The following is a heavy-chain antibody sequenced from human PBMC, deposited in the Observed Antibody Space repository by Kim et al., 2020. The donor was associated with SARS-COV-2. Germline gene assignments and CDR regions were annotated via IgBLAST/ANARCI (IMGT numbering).Heavy chain of an antibody. V-gene: IGHV3-73*01. CDR1: GFTFSGSG. CDR3: TREGDYYGMDV. CDR2: IRSKVNSYAT. Sequence: GGSLRLSCAASGFTFSGSGMHWVRQASWKGLEWVGRIRSKVNSYATAYAASVKGRFTISRDDSKNMAYLQMNSLKTEDTAVYYCTREGDYYGMDVWGQGTTVTVSS. J-gene: IGHJ6*02.